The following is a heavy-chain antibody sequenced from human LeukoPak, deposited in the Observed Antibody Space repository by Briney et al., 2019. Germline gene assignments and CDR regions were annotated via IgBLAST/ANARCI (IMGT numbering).Heavy chain of an antibody. V-gene: IGHV4-34*01. D-gene: IGHD3-22*01. CDR1: GGSFSGYY. J-gene: IGHJ4*02. CDR2: INHSGST. Sequence: SETLSLTCAVYGGSFSGYYWSWIRQPPGKGLEWIGEINHSGSTNYNPSLKSRVTISVDTSKNQFSLKLTSVTAADTAMYYCASDSFYDSGGYFYYWGQGTPVTVSS. CDR3: ASDSFYDSGGYFYY.